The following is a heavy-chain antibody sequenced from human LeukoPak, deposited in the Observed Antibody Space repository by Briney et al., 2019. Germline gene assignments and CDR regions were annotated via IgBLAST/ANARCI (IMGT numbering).Heavy chain of an antibody. CDR2: IHYSGST. Sequence: SETPSLTCIVSGGSISSYYWSWIRQPPGKGLEWIGYIHYSGSTNYNPSLKSRVTMSVDTSKNQFSLKLSSETAADTAVYYCARVSLVRGAPDYYFDYWGQGTLVTVSS. CDR1: GGSISSYY. D-gene: IGHD3-10*01. V-gene: IGHV4-59*12. J-gene: IGHJ4*02. CDR3: ARVSLVRGAPDYYFDY.